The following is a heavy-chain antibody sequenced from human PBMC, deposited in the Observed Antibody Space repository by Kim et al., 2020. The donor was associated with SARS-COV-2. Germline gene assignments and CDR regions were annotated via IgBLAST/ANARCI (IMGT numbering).Heavy chain of an antibody. CDR1: DGSFSGFY. CDR2: IDPTGNT. V-gene: IGHV4-34*01. J-gene: IGHJ2*01. D-gene: IGHD3-3*01. Sequence: SETLSLTCAIYDGSFSGFYWTWIRQSPGTGLEWIGEIDPTGNTNYSPSLKSRVLISTDTAKMQVSLKLSSVSAADTAVYYWARAIFGVVSNFSYWDFDVWGRGTLVTVSS. CDR3: ARAIFGVVSNFSYWDFDV.